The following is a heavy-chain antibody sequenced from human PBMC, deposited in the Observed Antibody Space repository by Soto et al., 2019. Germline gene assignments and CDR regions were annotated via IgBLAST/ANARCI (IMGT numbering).Heavy chain of an antibody. V-gene: IGHV3-23*01. CDR2: ISASGETT. D-gene: IGHD3-16*01. CDR3: AKGGFWVHYGLDV. J-gene: IGHJ6*02. Sequence: EVQLLESGGGLVQPGGSLRLSCAASGFPFSACAMNWVRQAPGKGLEWVSAISASGETTFYADSVKGRFTISRDNSKNTVYMQINEWRAEDTAVYYCAKGGFWVHYGLDVWGQGTTVTVSS. CDR1: GFPFSACA.